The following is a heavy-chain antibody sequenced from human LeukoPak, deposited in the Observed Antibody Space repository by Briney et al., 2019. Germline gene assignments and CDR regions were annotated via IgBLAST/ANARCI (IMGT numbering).Heavy chain of an antibody. CDR3: AREKGENYESSGYVDY. D-gene: IGHD3-22*01. CDR2: IYHSGST. V-gene: IGHV4-38-2*02. J-gene: IGHJ4*02. CDR1: GYSISSGYY. Sequence: SAETLSLTCTVSGYSISSGYYWGWIRQPPRKGLEWIGNIYHSGSTYYNPSLKSRAAISVDTSKNQFSLKLSSVTAADTAVYYCAREKGENYESSGYVDYWGQGTLVTVSS.